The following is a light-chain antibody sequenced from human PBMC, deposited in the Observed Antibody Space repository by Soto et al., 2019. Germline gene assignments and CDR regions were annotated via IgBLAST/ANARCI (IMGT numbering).Light chain of an antibody. Sequence: EIVLTQSPCTVSLSPGERATLSCRASQSVSSSFLAWYQQKVGQAPRLLIYDASSRATGIPDRFSGSGSGTDFTLTISRLEPEDFAVYYCQQYDSSPRTLGQGTRLEIK. J-gene: IGKJ5*01. CDR2: DAS. CDR3: QQYDSSPRT. CDR1: QSVSSSF. V-gene: IGKV3-20*01.